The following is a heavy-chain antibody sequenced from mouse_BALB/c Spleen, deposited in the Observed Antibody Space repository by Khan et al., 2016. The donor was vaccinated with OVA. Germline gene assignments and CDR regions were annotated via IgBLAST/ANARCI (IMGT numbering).Heavy chain of an antibody. J-gene: IGHJ2*01. CDR2: ISYSGST. D-gene: IGHD1-2*01. V-gene: IGHV3-2*02. CDR3: ARTARIKY. Sequence: QLQESGPGLVKPSQSLSLTCTVTGYSITSGYGWNWIRQFPGNKLEWMGYISYSGSTKYNPSLKSRISITRETSKNQFFLQLNSVTTEDTATYYSARTARIKYWGQGTTLTVSS. CDR1: GYSITSGYG.